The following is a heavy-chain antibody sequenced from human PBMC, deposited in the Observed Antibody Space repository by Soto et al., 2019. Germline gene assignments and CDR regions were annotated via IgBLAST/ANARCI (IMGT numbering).Heavy chain of an antibody. CDR3: TTDPRLHQLRFLEWF. CDR1: GFTFSNAW. V-gene: IGHV3-15*01. J-gene: IGHJ4*02. Sequence: NPGGSLRLSCAASGFTFSNAWMSWVRQAPGKGLEWVGRIKSKTDGGTTDYAAPVKGRFTISRDDSKNTLYLQMNSLKTEDTAVYYCTTDPRLHQLRFLEWFWGQGTLVTVSS. D-gene: IGHD3-3*01. CDR2: IKSKTDGGTT.